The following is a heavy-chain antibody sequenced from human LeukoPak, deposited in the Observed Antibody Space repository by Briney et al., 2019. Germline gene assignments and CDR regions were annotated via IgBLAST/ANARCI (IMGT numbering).Heavy chain of an antibody. J-gene: IGHJ4*02. CDR2: IHYSGGS. Sequence: SETLSLTCTVSGGSISSSSHYWGWIRQPPGKGLEWIASIHYSGGSNYNPSLKSRVTISVDTSKNQVSLKVRSVTAADTAVYYCARVFGYTYGHADYWGQGTLVTVSS. D-gene: IGHD5-18*01. CDR1: GGSISSSSHY. CDR3: ARVFGYTYGHADY. V-gene: IGHV4-39*01.